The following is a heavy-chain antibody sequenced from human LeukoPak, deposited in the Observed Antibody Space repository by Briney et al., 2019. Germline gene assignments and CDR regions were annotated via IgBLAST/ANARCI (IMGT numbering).Heavy chain of an antibody. CDR2: INPIFGTA. J-gene: IGHJ4*02. D-gene: IGHD3-10*01. CDR3: AAYGSGIN. Sequence: GASVKVSCKASGYTFTIYGISWVRQAPGQGLEWMGGINPIFGTANYAQKFQGRVTITTDESTSTAYMELSSLRSEDTAVYYCAAYGSGINWGQGTLVTVSS. CDR1: GYTFTIYG. V-gene: IGHV1-69*05.